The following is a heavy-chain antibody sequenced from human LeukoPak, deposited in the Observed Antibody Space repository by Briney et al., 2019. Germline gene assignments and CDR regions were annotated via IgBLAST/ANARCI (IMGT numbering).Heavy chain of an antibody. CDR3: ARGGLRYFDWLLDPYYYYGMDV. J-gene: IGHJ6*02. V-gene: IGHV1-2*02. D-gene: IGHD3-9*01. CDR1: GYTLTGYY. CDR2: INPNSGGT. Sequence: ASVKVSCKASGYTLTGYYMHWVRQAPGQGLEWMGWINPNSGGTNYAQKFQGRVTMTRDTSISTAYMELSRLRSDDTAVYYCARGGLRYFDWLLDPYYYYGMDVWGQGTTVTVSS.